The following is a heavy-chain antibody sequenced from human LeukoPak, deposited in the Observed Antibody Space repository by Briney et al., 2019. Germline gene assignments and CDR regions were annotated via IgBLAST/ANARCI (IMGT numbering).Heavy chain of an antibody. CDR2: ISAYKGST. Sequence: ASVKVSCKAAGYTFISYGVTGVRQAPGQGLEWMGWISAYKGSTDYSQKLQGRVTMTTDTSTSTVYMELRRLSSDATAVYYCARDVSEGFGERVIDALNLWGQGTMVTVSS. CDR1: GYTFISYG. CDR3: ARDVSEGFGERVIDALNL. V-gene: IGHV1-18*01. D-gene: IGHD3-10*01. J-gene: IGHJ3*01.